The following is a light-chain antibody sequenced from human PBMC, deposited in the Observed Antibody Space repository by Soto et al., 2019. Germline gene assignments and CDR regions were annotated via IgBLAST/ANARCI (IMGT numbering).Light chain of an antibody. V-gene: IGKV3-20*01. CDR1: QSVSSSY. CDR2: GAS. Sequence: EVVLTQSPAPLSLSPGERATPSCRGSQSVSSSYLAWYQQKPGQAPRLLIYGASGRATGIPDRFSGSGSGTDCTLTISRLEPEDFAVYYCQQYGSSLWTFGQGTKVDIK. CDR3: QQYGSSLWT. J-gene: IGKJ1*01.